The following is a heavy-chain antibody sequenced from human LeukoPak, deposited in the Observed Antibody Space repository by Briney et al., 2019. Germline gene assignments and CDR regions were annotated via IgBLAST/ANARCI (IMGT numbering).Heavy chain of an antibody. CDR3: ASDPFTISAYDAFNI. D-gene: IGHD3-3*02. J-gene: IGHJ3*02. CDR1: EFTFSTYW. Sequence: GGSLRLSCVASEFTFSTYWMSWARQAPGKGLEWVANINQDGSDKYYVDSVKGRLTISRDNAKKSLYLQMNSLRVEDTAVYYCASDPFTISAYDAFNIWGQGTVVTVSS. CDR2: INQDGSDK. V-gene: IGHV3-7*01.